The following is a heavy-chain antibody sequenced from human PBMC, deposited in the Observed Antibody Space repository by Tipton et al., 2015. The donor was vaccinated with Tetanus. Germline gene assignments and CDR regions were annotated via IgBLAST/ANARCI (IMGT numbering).Heavy chain of an antibody. CDR3: AKLKQWTQPDY. CDR2: ISHDGSNE. Sequence: SLRLSCAASGFNFSFYGMHWVRQAPGKGLEWVAYISHDGSNEHLVDSVKGRFTISRDNSKNTLYLQMNSLRPEDTAVYYCAKLKQWTQPDYWGRGTLVTVSS. V-gene: IGHV3-30*18. CDR1: GFNFSFYG. J-gene: IGHJ4*02. D-gene: IGHD6-19*01.